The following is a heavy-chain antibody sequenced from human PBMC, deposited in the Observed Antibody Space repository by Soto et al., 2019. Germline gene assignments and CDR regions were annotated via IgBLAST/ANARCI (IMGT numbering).Heavy chain of an antibody. Sequence: EVQLVESGGGLVQPGGSLRLACAASGFTFSNYWMSWVRQAPGKGLEWVANIKRDGSEKYYVGSVKGRFTISRDNAKNSLYLQMDSLTAEDTAVYYCARLSPLAAAGMGMYYYGMDVWGQGTTVTVSS. D-gene: IGHD6-13*01. CDR1: GFTFSNYW. CDR3: ARLSPLAAAGMGMYYYGMDV. V-gene: IGHV3-7*01. J-gene: IGHJ6*02. CDR2: IKRDGSEK.